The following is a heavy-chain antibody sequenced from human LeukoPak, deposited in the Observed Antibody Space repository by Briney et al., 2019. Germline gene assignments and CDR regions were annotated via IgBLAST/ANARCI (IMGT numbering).Heavy chain of an antibody. D-gene: IGHD7-27*01. CDR2: IYGNGNT. V-gene: IGHV4-59*01. CDR3: ARAEHWAGAYFDY. J-gene: IGHJ4*02. CDR1: SGPIRSYY. Sequence: PSETLSLTCTVSSGPIRSYYWSWIRQSPGKRLEWIGYIYGNGNTNFNPSLKSRVTMSVDTSKNQFSLKVTSMTAADTAVYFCARAEHWAGAYFDYWGQGALVTVSS.